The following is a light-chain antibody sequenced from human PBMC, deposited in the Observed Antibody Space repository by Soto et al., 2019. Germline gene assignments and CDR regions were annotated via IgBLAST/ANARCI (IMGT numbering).Light chain of an antibody. V-gene: IGKV3-15*01. J-gene: IGKJ5*01. CDR3: QQYNNWPS. CDR1: QTVSRN. Sequence: EVVMTQCPATLSVSPGERATLSCRASQTVSRNLAWYQQRPGQAPRLLIYDISNRATGVPARFSGSGSETEFTLTIRSLQSEDFAVHFCQQYNNWPSFGQGTRLEIK. CDR2: DIS.